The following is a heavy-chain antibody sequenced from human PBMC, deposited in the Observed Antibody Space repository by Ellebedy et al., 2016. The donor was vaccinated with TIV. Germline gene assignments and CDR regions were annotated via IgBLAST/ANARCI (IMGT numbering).Heavy chain of an antibody. CDR1: GFSFRSYW. D-gene: IGHD4-17*01. CDR2: IYQDGSNQ. J-gene: IGHJ5*02. CDR3: ARIGSYGDYAVQINSWFDR. Sequence: PGGSLRLSCVASGFSFRSYWMSWVRQAPGKGLEWVANIYQDGSNQYYVDSVKGRFTISRDNANKSLFLQMNSLRGEDTAVYYWARIGSYGDYAVQINSWFDRWGRGTLVTVSS. V-gene: IGHV3-7*01.